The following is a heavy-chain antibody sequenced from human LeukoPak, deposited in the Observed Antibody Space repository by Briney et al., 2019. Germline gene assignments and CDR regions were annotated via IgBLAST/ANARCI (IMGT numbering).Heavy chain of an antibody. CDR3: ARGSPMVRGGNYYYYMDV. V-gene: IGHV1-18*01. Sequence: EASVKVSCKASGYTFTSCGISWVRQAPGQGLEWMGWISAYNGNTNYAQKLQGRVTMTTDTSTSTAYMELRSLRSDDTAVYYCARGSPMVRGGNYYYYMDVWGKGTTVTISS. CDR2: ISAYNGNT. CDR1: GYTFTSCG. J-gene: IGHJ6*03. D-gene: IGHD3-10*01.